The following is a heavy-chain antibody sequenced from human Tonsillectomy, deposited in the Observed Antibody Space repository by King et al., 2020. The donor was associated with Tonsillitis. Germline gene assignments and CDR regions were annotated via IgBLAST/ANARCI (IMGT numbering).Heavy chain of an antibody. CDR2: IYPGDSDI. CDR3: ARPGYCSGGTCDRYYFDY. D-gene: IGHD2-15*01. V-gene: IGHV5-51*01. Sequence: VQLVESVAEVKEPGESLKISCKGSGYSFTTYWIGWVRQMPGKGLEWMGIIYPGDSDISYSPSFQGQVTISADKSISTAYLQWSSLTASDTAMYYCARPGYCSGGTCDRYYFDYWGQGTLVTVSS. CDR1: GYSFTTYW. J-gene: IGHJ4*02.